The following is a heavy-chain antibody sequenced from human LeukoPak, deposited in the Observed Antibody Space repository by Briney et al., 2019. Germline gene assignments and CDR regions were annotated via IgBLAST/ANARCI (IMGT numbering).Heavy chain of an antibody. V-gene: IGHV1-46*01. D-gene: IGHD6-6*01. Sequence: ASVKVSCKASGYTFTSYYMHWVRQAPGQGLEGMGIINPSGGSTSYAQKFQGRVTMTRDTSTSTVYMELSSLRSEDTAVYYCARGGRSSSPSYYYYMDVWGKGTTVTVSS. CDR3: ARGGRSSSPSYYYYMDV. CDR2: INPSGGST. J-gene: IGHJ6*03. CDR1: GYTFTSYY.